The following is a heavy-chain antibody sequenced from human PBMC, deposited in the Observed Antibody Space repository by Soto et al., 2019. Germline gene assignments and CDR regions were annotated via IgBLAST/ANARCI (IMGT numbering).Heavy chain of an antibody. CDR1: GFTFSSYA. CDR2: ISGSGGST. J-gene: IGHJ4*02. V-gene: IGHV3-23*01. CDR3: AKDPYTTRYQLLYYFDY. Sequence: LRLSCAASGFTFSSYAMSWVRQAPGKGLEWVSAISGSGGSTYYADSVKGRFTISRDNSKNTLYLQMNSLRAEDTAVYYCAKDPYTTRYQLLYYFDYWGQGTLVTVSS. D-gene: IGHD2-2*01.